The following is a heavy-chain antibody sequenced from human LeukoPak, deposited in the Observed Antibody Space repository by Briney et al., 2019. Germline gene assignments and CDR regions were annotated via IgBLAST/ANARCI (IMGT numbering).Heavy chain of an antibody. V-gene: IGHV1-8*01. J-gene: IGHJ3*02. D-gene: IGHD3-22*01. Sequence: ASVKVSCKASGYTFTSYDINWVRQATGQGLERMGWMNPNSGNTGYAQKFQGRVTMTRNTSISTAYMELSSLRSEDTAVYYCARDSSGYYDAFDIWGQGTMVTVSS. CDR3: ARDSSGYYDAFDI. CDR1: GYTFTSYD. CDR2: MNPNSGNT.